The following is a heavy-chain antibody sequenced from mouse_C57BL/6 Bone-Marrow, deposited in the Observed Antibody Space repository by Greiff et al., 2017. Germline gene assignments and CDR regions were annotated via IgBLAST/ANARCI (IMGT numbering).Heavy chain of an antibody. CDR3: ARDAGYSNYLGY. J-gene: IGHJ4*01. V-gene: IGHV7-1*01. Sequence: EVNLVESGGGLVQSGRSLRLSCATSGFTFSDFYMEWVRQAPGKGLEWIAASRNKANDYTTEYSASVKGRFIVSRDTSQSILYLQMNALRAEDTAIYYCARDAGYSNYLGYWGQGTSVTVSS. CDR1: GFTFSDFY. CDR2: SRNKANDYTT. D-gene: IGHD2-5*01.